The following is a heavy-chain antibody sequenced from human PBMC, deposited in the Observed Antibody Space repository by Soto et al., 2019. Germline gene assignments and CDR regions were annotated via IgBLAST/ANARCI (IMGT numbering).Heavy chain of an antibody. D-gene: IGHD3-16*01. Sequence: QVHLQESGPGLVQPSETLSLTCSVSGRPKSSNYWSWIRQSPDKGLEWLGYVFYGGTDYNPSLGGRVSMSVETSKSQCSLKLTSVTVADTAVYYCASYRGALYFESWGPGILVTVSA. CDR2: VFYGGT. CDR3: ASYRGALYFES. CDR1: GRPKSSNY. V-gene: IGHV4-59*01. J-gene: IGHJ4*02.